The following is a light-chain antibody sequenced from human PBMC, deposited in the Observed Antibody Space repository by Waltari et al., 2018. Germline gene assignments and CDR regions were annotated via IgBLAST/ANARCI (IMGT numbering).Light chain of an antibody. CDR2: DAS. CDR1: QDISNY. J-gene: IGKJ4*01. Sequence: DIQMTQSPSSLSASVGDRVTITCQASQDISNYLNWYQQKPGKAPKLLIYDASNLETGVPSRFSGRGSGTDFTFTIRGLQPEDIATYYCQQYDNLPLTFGGGTKVEIK. V-gene: IGKV1-33*01. CDR3: QQYDNLPLT.